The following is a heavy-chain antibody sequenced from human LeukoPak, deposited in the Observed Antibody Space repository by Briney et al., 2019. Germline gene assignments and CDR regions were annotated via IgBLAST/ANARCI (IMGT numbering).Heavy chain of an antibody. D-gene: IGHD3-22*01. Sequence: SVTLSLTCTVSGGSVSSGSYYWSWIRHPPGKGLEWIGFIYYSGITTHNPSLKSRVTISVDTSRNQFSLKMNSMTAADTALYYCAAGRMITEVNALDYWGQGTLVTV. V-gene: IGHV4-61*01. CDR2: IYYSGIT. CDR1: GGSVSSGSYY. J-gene: IGHJ4*02. CDR3: AAGRMITEVNALDY.